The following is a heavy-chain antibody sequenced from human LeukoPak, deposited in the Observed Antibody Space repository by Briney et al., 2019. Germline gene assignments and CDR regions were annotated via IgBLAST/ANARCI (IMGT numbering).Heavy chain of an antibody. D-gene: IGHD4-17*01. J-gene: IGHJ1*01. CDR2: IIPIFGTA. CDR3: ARDPYGDYVTGYFQH. Sequence: ASVKVSCKASGGTFSSYAISWVRQAPGQGLEWMGGIIPIFGTANYAQKFQGRVTITADESTSTAYMELSSLRSEDTAVYYCARDPYGDYVTGYFQHWGQGTLVTVPS. CDR1: GGTFSSYA. V-gene: IGHV1-69*01.